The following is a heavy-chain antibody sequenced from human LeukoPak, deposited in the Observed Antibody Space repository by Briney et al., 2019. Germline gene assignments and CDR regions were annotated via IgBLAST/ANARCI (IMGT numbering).Heavy chain of an antibody. J-gene: IGHJ6*03. V-gene: IGHV3-66*02. CDR1: GFTLSSNY. CDR2: IYSGGST. Sequence: PGGSLRLSCAVSGFTLSSNYMSRVRQAPGKGLEGVTVIYSGGSTYYADSVKCRFTISRDHSKNTLYLQMNSLRAEDTAVYYYARDTGMATMGYYYYYMDVWGKGTTVTVSS. CDR3: ARDTGMATMGYYYYYMDV. D-gene: IGHD5-24*01.